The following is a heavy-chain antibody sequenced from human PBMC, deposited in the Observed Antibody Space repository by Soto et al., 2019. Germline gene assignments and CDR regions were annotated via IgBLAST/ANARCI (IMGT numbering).Heavy chain of an antibody. CDR3: AKDNYGSGEIGY. V-gene: IGHV3-9*01. CDR1: GFTFDDYA. Sequence: EVQLVESGGGLVQPGRSLRLSCAASGFTFDDYAMHWVRQAPGKGLEWVSGISWNSGSIGYADSVKGRFTISRDNAKNSLYLQMNSLRAEDTALYYCAKDNYGSGEIGYGGQGTLVTVSS. CDR2: ISWNSGSI. D-gene: IGHD3-10*01. J-gene: IGHJ4*02.